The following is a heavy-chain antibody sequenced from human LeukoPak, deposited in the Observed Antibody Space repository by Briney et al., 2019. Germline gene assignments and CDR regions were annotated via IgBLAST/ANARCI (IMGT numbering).Heavy chain of an antibody. CDR2: ISYDGSNK. CDR1: GFTFSSYG. V-gene: IGHV3-30*03. Sequence: RRSLRLSCAASGFTFSSYGMHWVRQAPGKGLEGVAVISYDGSNKYYADSVKGRFTISRDNSKNTLYLQMNSLRAEDTAVYYCAVTMVPIDYWGQGTLVTVSS. D-gene: IGHD3-10*01. J-gene: IGHJ4*02. CDR3: AVTMVPIDY.